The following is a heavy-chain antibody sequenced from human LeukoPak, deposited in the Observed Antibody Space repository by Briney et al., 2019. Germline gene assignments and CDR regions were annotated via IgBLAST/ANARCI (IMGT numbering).Heavy chain of an antibody. J-gene: IGHJ4*02. CDR3: AKDCSSTSCYIGED. Sequence: GGSLRLSCAASGFTFSSYSMNWVRQAPGKGLEWVSAISGSGGSTYYADSVKGRFTISRDNSKNTLYLQMNSLRAEDTAVYYCAKDCSSTSCYIGEDWGQGTLVTVSS. D-gene: IGHD2-2*02. V-gene: IGHV3-23*01. CDR1: GFTFSSYS. CDR2: ISGSGGST.